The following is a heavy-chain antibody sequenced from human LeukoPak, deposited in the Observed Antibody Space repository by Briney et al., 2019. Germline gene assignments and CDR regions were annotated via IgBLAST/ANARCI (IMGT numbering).Heavy chain of an antibody. CDR3: ARLRGATVAHNWFDP. Sequence: SETLSLTCAVYGGSFSGYYWSWIRQPPGKGLEWIGEINHSGSTNYNPSLKSRVTISVDTSKNQFSLKLSSVTAADTAVYYCARLRGATVAHNWFDPWGQGTLVTGSS. D-gene: IGHD6-19*01. CDR1: GGSFSGYY. J-gene: IGHJ5*02. CDR2: INHSGST. V-gene: IGHV4-34*01.